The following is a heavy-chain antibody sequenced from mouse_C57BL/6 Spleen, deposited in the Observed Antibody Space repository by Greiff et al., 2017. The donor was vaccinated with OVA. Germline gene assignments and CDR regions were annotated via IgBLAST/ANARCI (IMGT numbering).Heavy chain of an antibody. J-gene: IGHJ2*01. D-gene: IGHD1-1*01. Sequence: QVQLKQPGAELVKPGASVKLSCKASGYTFTSYWMHWVKQRPGRGLEWIGRIDPNSGGTKYNEKFKSKATLTVDKHSSTAYMQLSSLTSEDSAVYYCAREGITSDFDYWGQGTTLTVSS. CDR2: IDPNSGGT. V-gene: IGHV1-72*01. CDR3: AREGITSDFDY. CDR1: GYTFTSYW.